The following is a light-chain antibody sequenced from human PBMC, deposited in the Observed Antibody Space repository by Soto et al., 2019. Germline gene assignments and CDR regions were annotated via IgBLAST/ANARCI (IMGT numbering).Light chain of an antibody. V-gene: IGKV1-5*01. Sequence: IQLTQSPSSLSASVGDRVTITCLASQSVSSWLAWYQQKPGKAPKLLIYDASGLESGVPSRFSGSGSGTEFTLTISSLQPDDFATYYCQQYNSYSQTFGQGTKVDIK. CDR1: QSVSSW. CDR3: QQYNSYSQT. J-gene: IGKJ1*01. CDR2: DAS.